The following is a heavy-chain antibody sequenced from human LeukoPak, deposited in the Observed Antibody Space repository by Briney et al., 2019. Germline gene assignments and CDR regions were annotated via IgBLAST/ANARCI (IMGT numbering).Heavy chain of an antibody. CDR2: INHSGST. CDR1: GGSISSYY. D-gene: IGHD3-22*01. CDR3: ARHGPRAYYYDSSGRGAFDI. V-gene: IGHV4-34*01. J-gene: IGHJ3*02. Sequence: SETLSLTCTVSGGSISSYYWSWIRQPPGKGLEWIGEINHSGSTNYNPSHKSRVTISVDTSKNQFSLKLSSVTAADTAVYYCARHGPRAYYYDSSGRGAFDIWGQGTMVTVSS.